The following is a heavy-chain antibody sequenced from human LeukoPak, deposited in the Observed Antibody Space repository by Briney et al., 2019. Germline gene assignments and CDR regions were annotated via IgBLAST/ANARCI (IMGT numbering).Heavy chain of an antibody. J-gene: IGHJ5*02. D-gene: IGHD3-22*01. CDR3: ARGKDSNGFLDL. CDR2: IGSGGSTI. Sequence: GGSLRLSCAAPGFTFNNYPMNWVRQAPGKGLEWVSYIGSGGSTIYYADSVQGRFTVSRDNAHNSLLLQMNSLRAEDTAVYYCARGKDSNGFLDLWGQGTLVTVSS. CDR1: GFTFNNYP. V-gene: IGHV3-48*04.